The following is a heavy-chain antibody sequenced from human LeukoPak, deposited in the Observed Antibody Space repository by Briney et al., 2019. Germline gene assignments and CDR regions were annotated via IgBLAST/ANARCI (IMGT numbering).Heavy chain of an antibody. Sequence: SDTLALPCTVSGGSISSYYWSWIRQPAGKGLEWIGRIYTSWSTNYNHSLKSRVTMSVDTSKNQYSLKLSSVTAADTAVDYCARTVSYSSSSEHYFDYWGQGTLVTVSS. CDR3: ARTVSYSSSSEHYFDY. V-gene: IGHV4-4*07. D-gene: IGHD6-6*01. CDR1: GGSISSYY. CDR2: IYTSWST. J-gene: IGHJ4*02.